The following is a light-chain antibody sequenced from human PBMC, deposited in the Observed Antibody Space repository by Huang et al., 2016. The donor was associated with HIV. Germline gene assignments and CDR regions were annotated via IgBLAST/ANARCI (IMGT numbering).Light chain of an antibody. CDR2: WES. CDR3: HQYYNAPQT. J-gene: IGKJ1*01. Sequence: DIVVTQSPDSLALSLGDRAAINCTASQSLLKTSNNKNCLSWYQLKPGQPPKLLIYWESTRESGVPDRFTGSGSGTDFTLTIASLQAEDVAVYFCHQYYNAPQTFGQGTKVEVK. CDR1: QSLLKTSNNKNC. V-gene: IGKV4-1*01.